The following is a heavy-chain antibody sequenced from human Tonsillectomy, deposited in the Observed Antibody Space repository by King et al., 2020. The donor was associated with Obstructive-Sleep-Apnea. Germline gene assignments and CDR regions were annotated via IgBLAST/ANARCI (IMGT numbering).Heavy chain of an antibody. V-gene: IGHV3-23*04. CDR1: GLTFSTYA. CDR2: ISDSGATT. D-gene: IGHD5-24*01. CDR3: AKRDGRD. Sequence: VQLVESGGDLGQPGGSLRLSCSASGLTFSTYAMSWVRQAPGQGLEWVSSISDSGATTYYSDSVKGRFTISRDNSKNTLYLQMNSLRAEDTAVYYCAKRDGRDWGQGTLVTVSS. J-gene: IGHJ4*02.